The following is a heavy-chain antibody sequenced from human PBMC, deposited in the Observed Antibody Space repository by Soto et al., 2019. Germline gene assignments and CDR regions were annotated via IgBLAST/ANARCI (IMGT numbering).Heavy chain of an antibody. D-gene: IGHD6-6*01. J-gene: IGHJ4*02. V-gene: IGHV6-1*01. Sequence: SQTLSLTCAISGDSVSSNSAAWNWIRQSPSRGLEWLGRTYYRSKWYNDYAVSVKSRITINPDTSKNQFSLQLNSVTPEDTAVYYCARGRGIGEYSSSPNFDYWGQGTLVTVSS. CDR3: ARGRGIGEYSSSPNFDY. CDR2: TYYRSKWYN. CDR1: GDSVSSNSAA.